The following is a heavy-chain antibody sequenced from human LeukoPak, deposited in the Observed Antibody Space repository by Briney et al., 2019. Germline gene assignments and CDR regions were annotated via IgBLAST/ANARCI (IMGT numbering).Heavy chain of an antibody. J-gene: IGHJ4*02. V-gene: IGHV3-7*01. CDR2: IKQDGSEK. CDR3: ARDSWRWLQLFDY. CDR1: GSTFSSYW. Sequence: PGGSLRLSCAASGSTFSSYWMSWVRQAPGKGLEWVANIKQDGSEKYYVDSVKGLFTISRDNAENSLYLQMNSLRAEDMAVYCCARDSWRWLQLFDYWGQGTLVTVSS. D-gene: IGHD5-24*01.